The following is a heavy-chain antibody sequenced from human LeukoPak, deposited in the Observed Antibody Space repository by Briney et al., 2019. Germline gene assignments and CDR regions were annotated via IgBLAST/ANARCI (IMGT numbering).Heavy chain of an antibody. CDR1: GFTFSSCG. V-gene: IGHV3-33*01. Sequence: GGSLRLSCAASGFTFSSCGMHWVRQAPGKGLEWVAVIWYDGTNKYYADSVKGRFTISRDNSKNTLYLQMNSLRAEDTAVYYCARGRDGYNWVDYWGQGTLVTVSS. J-gene: IGHJ4*02. CDR3: ARGRDGYNWVDY. CDR2: IWYDGTNK. D-gene: IGHD5-24*01.